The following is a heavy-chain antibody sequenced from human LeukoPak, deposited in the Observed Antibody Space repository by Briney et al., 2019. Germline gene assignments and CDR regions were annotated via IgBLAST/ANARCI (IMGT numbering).Heavy chain of an antibody. CDR3: AVLRLGDLSSYYFDY. D-gene: IGHD3-16*02. Sequence: SETLSLTCTVSGGSISSADDYWSWIRQPPGKGLEWIGYIFYTGSTYYNPSLRGRVAMSLDTSKNQFSLKLTSVTAADTAVYYCAVLRLGDLSSYYFDYWGQGTLVTVSS. CDR2: IFYTGST. V-gene: IGHV4-30-4*01. J-gene: IGHJ4*02. CDR1: GGSISSADDY.